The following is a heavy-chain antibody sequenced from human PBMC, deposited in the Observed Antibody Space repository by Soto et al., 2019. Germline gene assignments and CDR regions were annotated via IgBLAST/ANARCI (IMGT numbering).Heavy chain of an antibody. Sequence: DSVKVSCKASGYSLTSYYMHWVRQAPGQGLEWMGITNPSDGSTSYAQKFQGRVTMTSDTSTSTVYMEMSSLRSEDTAMYYCASSYVTSRPIDFWGQGTLVTVYS. CDR2: TNPSDGST. V-gene: IGHV1-46*01. CDR1: GYSLTSYY. CDR3: ASSYVTSRPIDF. J-gene: IGHJ4*02. D-gene: IGHD3-10*02.